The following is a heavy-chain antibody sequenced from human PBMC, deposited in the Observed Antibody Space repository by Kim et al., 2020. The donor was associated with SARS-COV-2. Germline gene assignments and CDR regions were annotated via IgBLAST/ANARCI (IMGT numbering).Heavy chain of an antibody. CDR1: GYSFTSYW. Sequence: GESLKISCKGSGYSFTSYWIGWVRQMPGKGLEWMGIIYPGDSDTRYSPSFQGQVTISADKSISTAYLQWSSLKASDTAMYYCARHANYDYIWGSYGVDAFDIWGAGTMVTVSS. D-gene: IGHD3-16*01. V-gene: IGHV5-51*01. CDR2: IYPGDSDT. CDR3: ARHANYDYIWGSYGVDAFDI. J-gene: IGHJ3*02.